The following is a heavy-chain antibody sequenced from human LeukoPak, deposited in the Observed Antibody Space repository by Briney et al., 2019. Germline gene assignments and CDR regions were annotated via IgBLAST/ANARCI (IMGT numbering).Heavy chain of an antibody. J-gene: IGHJ4*02. D-gene: IGHD2-15*01. CDR2: ISNNGGYT. CDR3: AKQLGYCSDGSCYFPY. Sequence: GGSLRLSCAASGFTFSSSAMSWVRQAPGKGLEWVSAISNNGGYTYYADSVQGRFTISRDNSKSTLCLQMNSLRAEDTAVYYCAKQLGYCSDGSCYFPYWGQGTLVTVSS. V-gene: IGHV3-23*01. CDR1: GFTFSSSA.